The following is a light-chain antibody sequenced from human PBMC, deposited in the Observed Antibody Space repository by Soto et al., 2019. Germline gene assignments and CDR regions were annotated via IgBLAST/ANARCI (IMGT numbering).Light chain of an antibody. CDR1: SSDVGGYKY. CDR3: SSYTSSSAVI. CDR2: EVS. V-gene: IGLV2-14*01. Sequence: QSALTQPASVSGSPGQSITISCTGTSSDVGGYKYVSWYQQHPGKAPKLMIYEVSNRPSGVSNRFSGSKSGNTASLTISGLQAEDEADYHCSSYTSSSAVIFGVGTKVTVL. J-gene: IGLJ2*01.